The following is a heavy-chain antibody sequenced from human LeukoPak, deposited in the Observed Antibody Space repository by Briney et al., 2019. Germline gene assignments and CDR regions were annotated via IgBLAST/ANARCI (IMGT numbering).Heavy chain of an antibody. Sequence: GGSLRLSCAASGFTFSSHSMTWVRQAPGKGLEWVSSISSSSNYIYYADSVKGRFTISRDNAKNSLYLQMNSLRAEDTAVYYCARARNGYCSGGSCPGSYYYYGMDVWGQGTTVTVSS. CDR1: GFTFSSHS. CDR2: ISSSSNYI. CDR3: ARARNGYCSGGSCPGSYYYYGMDV. J-gene: IGHJ6*02. D-gene: IGHD2-15*01. V-gene: IGHV3-21*01.